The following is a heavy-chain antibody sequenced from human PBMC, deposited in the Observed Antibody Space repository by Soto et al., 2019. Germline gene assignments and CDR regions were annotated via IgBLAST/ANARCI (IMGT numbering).Heavy chain of an antibody. V-gene: IGHV1-69*06. CDR3: ARDRDPGDLFDY. J-gene: IGHJ4*02. CDR1: GYTFTKYA. Sequence: ASVKVSCKASGYTFTKYAVHWVRQAPGQGLEWMGGIIPIIGTANYAQKFQGRVTITADTSTSTAYTELSSLRSEDTAVYYCARDRDPGDLFDYWGQGTLVTVS. CDR2: IIPIIGTA. D-gene: IGHD4-17*01.